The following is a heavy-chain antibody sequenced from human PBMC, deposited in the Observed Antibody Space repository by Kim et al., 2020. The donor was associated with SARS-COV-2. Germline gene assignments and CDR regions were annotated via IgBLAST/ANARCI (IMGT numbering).Heavy chain of an antibody. CDR1: GFTFSSYS. J-gene: IGHJ6*02. D-gene: IGHD1-20*01. V-gene: IGHV3-21*04. CDR3: ARDLGAQPVFGMDV. Sequence: GGSLRLSCAASGFTFSSYSMNWVRQAPGKGLEWVSSISSSSSYIYYADSVKGRFTISRDNAKNSLYLQMNSLRAEDTAVYYCARDLGAQPVFGMDVWGQGTTVTVSS. CDR2: ISSSSSYI.